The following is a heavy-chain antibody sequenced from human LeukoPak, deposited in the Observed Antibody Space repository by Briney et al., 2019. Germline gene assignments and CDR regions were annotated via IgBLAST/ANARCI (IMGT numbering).Heavy chain of an antibody. J-gene: IGHJ3*02. Sequence: GRSLRLSCAASGFTFSSYAMHWVRQAPGKGLEWVAVISYDGSNKYYADSVKGRFTISRDNSKNTLYLQMNSLRAEDTAVYYCARDSGAFDIGGQGTMVTVSS. V-gene: IGHV3-30*04. CDR3: ARDSGAFDI. D-gene: IGHD1-26*01. CDR2: ISYDGSNK. CDR1: GFTFSSYA.